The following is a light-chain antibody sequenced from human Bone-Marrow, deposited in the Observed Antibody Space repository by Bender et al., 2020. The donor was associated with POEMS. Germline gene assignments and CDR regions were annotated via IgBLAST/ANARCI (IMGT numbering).Light chain of an antibody. J-gene: IGLJ2*01. Sequence: QSALTQPASVSGSPGQSITISCTGTSSDVGGYNYVSWYQQHPGKAPKLMIYDVSHRPSGVSSRFSGTKSGKTASLTTSGLQAEDEADYYCSSYTSSSLGFGGGPELTVL. CDR1: SSDVGGYNY. V-gene: IGLV2-14*01. CDR2: DVS. CDR3: SSYTSSSLG.